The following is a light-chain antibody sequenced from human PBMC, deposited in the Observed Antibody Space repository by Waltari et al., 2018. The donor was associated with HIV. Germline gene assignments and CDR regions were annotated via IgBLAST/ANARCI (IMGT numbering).Light chain of an antibody. Sequence: QSALTQPASVSGSPGQSITISCTGTSSGVGGYNYVSWYQQHPGKAPKLMIYEVSNRPSGVSIRFSGSKSGNTASLTISGLQAEDEADYYCSSYTSSSTPYVFGTGTKVTVL. CDR1: SSGVGGYNY. CDR2: EVS. V-gene: IGLV2-14*01. CDR3: SSYTSSSTPYV. J-gene: IGLJ1*01.